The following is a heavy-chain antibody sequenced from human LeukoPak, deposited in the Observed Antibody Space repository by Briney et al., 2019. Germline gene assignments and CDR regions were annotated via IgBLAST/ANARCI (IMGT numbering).Heavy chain of an antibody. CDR1: GYSFTSYW. D-gene: IGHD3-10*01. V-gene: IGHV5-51*01. J-gene: IGHJ4*02. CDR2: IYPGDSDT. Sequence: GESLKISCKGSGYSFTSYWIGWVRQMPGKGLEWMGIIYPGDSDTRYSPSFQGQVTISADKSISTAYLQWSSLKASDTAMYYCARLTMVRGVTEPFDYWGQGTLVTVSS. CDR3: ARLTMVRGVTEPFDY.